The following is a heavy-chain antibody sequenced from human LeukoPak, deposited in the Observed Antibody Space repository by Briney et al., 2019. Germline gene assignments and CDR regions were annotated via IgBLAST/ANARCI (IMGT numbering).Heavy chain of an antibody. CDR2: FDPDDGET. CDR3: ATDSPDGSGYSDNPFDY. Sequence: GASVKVSCKVSGYTLTELSMHWVRQAPGKGLEWMGGFDPDDGETIYAQKFQGRVTMTEDTSTDTAYMELSSLRSEDTAVYYCATDSPDGSGYSDNPFDYWGQGTLVTVSS. V-gene: IGHV1-24*01. CDR1: GYTLTELS. D-gene: IGHD3-22*01. J-gene: IGHJ4*02.